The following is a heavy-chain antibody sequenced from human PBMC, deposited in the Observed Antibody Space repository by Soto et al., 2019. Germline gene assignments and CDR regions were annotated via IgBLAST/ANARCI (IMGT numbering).Heavy chain of an antibody. V-gene: IGHV3-21*01. CDR3: AGDFVDIVAFDY. CDR2: ISSSSSYI. CDR1: GFTFSSYS. D-gene: IGHD5-12*01. J-gene: IGHJ4*02. Sequence: EVQLVESGGGLVKPGGSLRLSCAASGFTFSSYSMNWVRQAPGKGLEWVSSISSSSSYIYYADSVKGRFTISRDNAKNSLYLQMNSLRAEDTAVYYCAGDFVDIVAFDYWGQGTLVTVSS.